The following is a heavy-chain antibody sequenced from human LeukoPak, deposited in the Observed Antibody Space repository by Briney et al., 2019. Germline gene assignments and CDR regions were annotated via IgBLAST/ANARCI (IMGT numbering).Heavy chain of an antibody. V-gene: IGHV4-4*07. CDR1: GGSISSYY. J-gene: IGHJ4*02. Sequence: SETLSLTCTVSGGSISSYYWSWIRQPAGKGLEWIGRIYTSGDTNYNPSLKSRVTMSVDSSKDQFSLKLSSVTAADTAVYYCARGPQRRYYFDYWGQGTLVTVSS. D-gene: IGHD3-16*01. CDR2: IYTSGDT. CDR3: ARGPQRRYYFDY.